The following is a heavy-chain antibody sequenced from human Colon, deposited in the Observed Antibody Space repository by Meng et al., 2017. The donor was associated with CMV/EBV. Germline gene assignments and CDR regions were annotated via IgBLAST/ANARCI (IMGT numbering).Heavy chain of an antibody. J-gene: IGHJ4*02. Sequence: GGSLRLSCAASGYNFSDYGMSWVRQAPGKGLEWVSSINNRGSSTYYADSVKGRLTISRDNSKNTLYVQMNSLRVEDTAVYYCARPPGSSSSGYWGQGTLVTVSS. CDR3: ARPPGSSSSGY. D-gene: IGHD6-6*01. CDR1: GYNFSDYG. V-gene: IGHV3-23*05. CDR2: INNRGSST.